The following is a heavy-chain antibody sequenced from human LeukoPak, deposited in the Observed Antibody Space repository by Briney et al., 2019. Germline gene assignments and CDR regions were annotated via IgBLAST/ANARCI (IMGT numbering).Heavy chain of an antibody. D-gene: IGHD2-8*01. Sequence: HPGGSLRLSCAASGFTFSTHAMNWVRQAPGKGLEWVSNIGGSGEGTYYADSVKGRFTISRDNSKNTVFLQMNSLSRDDTAVYYCARRGGSNGWGAFDVWGQGTTITVSS. CDR2: IGGSGEGT. CDR3: ARRGGSNGWGAFDV. CDR1: GFTFSTHA. V-gene: IGHV3-23*01. J-gene: IGHJ3*01.